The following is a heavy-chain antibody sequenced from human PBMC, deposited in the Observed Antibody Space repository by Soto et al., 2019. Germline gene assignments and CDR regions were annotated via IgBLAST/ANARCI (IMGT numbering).Heavy chain of an antibody. CDR3: ASANIVVVPAVNWFDP. Sequence: QVQLQESGPGLVKPSQTLSLTCTVSGGSISSGDYYWSWIRQPPGKGLEWIGYIYYSGSTYYNPSIKSRVTISVDTSKNQFSLKLSSVTAADTAVYYCASANIVVVPAVNWFDPWGQGTLVTVSS. CDR1: GGSISSGDYY. V-gene: IGHV4-30-4*01. J-gene: IGHJ5*02. CDR2: IYYSGST. D-gene: IGHD2-2*01.